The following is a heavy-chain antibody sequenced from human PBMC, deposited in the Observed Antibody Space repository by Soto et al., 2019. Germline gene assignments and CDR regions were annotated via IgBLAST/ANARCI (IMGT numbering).Heavy chain of an antibody. D-gene: IGHD1-7*01. V-gene: IGHV1-46*03. CDR3: ARAIYNWNYAGGMDV. CDR1: GYIFSNYF. J-gene: IGHJ6*02. CDR2: IYPNGGTT. Sequence: QVQLVQSGAEVKKPGASVKVSCKASGYIFSNYFMHWVRQAPGQGLEWMGKIYPNGGTTTYAQMFQGRVNLTRDAPASTVYMELSSLRSDDTAVYFCARAIYNWNYAGGMDVWGQGTTVIVS.